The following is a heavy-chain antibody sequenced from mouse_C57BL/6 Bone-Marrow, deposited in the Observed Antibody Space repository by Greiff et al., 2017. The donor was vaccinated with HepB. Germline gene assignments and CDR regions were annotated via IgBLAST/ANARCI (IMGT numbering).Heavy chain of an antibody. CDR3: ATVVEGFDY. Sequence: VKLVESGAELARPGASVKLSCKASGYTFTSYGISWVKQRTGQGLEWIGEIYPRSGNTYYNEKFKGKATLTADKSSSTAYMELRSLTSEDSAVYFCATVVEGFDYWGQGTTLTVSS. CDR2: IYPRSGNT. J-gene: IGHJ2*01. CDR1: GYTFTSYG. D-gene: IGHD1-1*01. V-gene: IGHV1-81*01.